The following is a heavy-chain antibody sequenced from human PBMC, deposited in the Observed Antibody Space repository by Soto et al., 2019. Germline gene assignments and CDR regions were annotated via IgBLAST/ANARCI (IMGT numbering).Heavy chain of an antibody. V-gene: IGHV1-69*01. CDR2: IIPIFGTA. CDR3: ARDSDNYYDSSGYYEDAFDI. CDR1: GGTFSSYA. D-gene: IGHD3-22*01. Sequence: QVQLVQSGAEVKKPGSSVKVSCKASGGTFSSYAISWVRQAPGQGLEWMGGIIPIFGTANYAQKVQGRVTITADESTSTAYMELSSLRSEDTAVYYCARDSDNYYDSSGYYEDAFDIWGQGTMFTVSS. J-gene: IGHJ3*02.